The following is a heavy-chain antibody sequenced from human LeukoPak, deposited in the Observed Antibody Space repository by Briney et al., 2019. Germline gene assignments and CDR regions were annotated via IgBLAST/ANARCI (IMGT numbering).Heavy chain of an antibody. V-gene: IGHV4-59*01. CDR2: IYYSGST. D-gene: IGHD6-19*01. CDR1: GGSISSYY. Sequence: SETLSLTCTVSGGSISSYYWSWIRQPPGKGLEWIGYIYYSGSTNYSPSLKSRVTISVDTSKNQFSLKLSSVTAADTAVYYCARVAGSGWYYYYYMDVWGKGTTVTISS. J-gene: IGHJ6*03. CDR3: ARVAGSGWYYYYYMDV.